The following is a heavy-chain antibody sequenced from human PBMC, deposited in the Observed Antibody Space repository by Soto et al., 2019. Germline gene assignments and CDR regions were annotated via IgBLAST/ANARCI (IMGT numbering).Heavy chain of an antibody. CDR1: GGSINNGDYY. V-gene: IGHV4-31*03. D-gene: IGHD2-15*01. Sequence: QVQLQESGPGLVKPSQTLSLICTVSGGSINNGDYYWTWIRQHPGKGLEWIGFLHDSGSTYYNSSLKXRXTXXVDTSKNHFSLQLTSVTAADTAMYYCARHGGSGPTRDYFSYWGQGILVTVSS. CDR3: ARHGGSGPTRDYFSY. CDR2: LHDSGST. J-gene: IGHJ4*02.